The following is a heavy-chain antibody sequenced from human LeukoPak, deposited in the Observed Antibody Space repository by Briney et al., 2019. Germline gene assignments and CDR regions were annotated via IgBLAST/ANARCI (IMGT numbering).Heavy chain of an antibody. J-gene: IGHJ4*02. CDR3: ARGLYGDYVFDY. CDR2: IYTNGST. V-gene: IGHV4-61*02. Sequence: SETLSLTCTVSGGSISSGSYYWSWIRQPAGKGLEWIGRIYTNGSTNYNPSLKSRVTISVDTSKNQLSLKLSSVTAADTAVYYCARGLYGDYVFDYWGQGTLVTVSS. CDR1: GGSISSGSYY. D-gene: IGHD4-17*01.